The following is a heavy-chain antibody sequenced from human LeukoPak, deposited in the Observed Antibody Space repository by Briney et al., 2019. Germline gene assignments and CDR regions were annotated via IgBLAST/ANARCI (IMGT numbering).Heavy chain of an antibody. D-gene: IGHD1-1*01. CDR3: TTGKDFYNYYFYYYMDV. V-gene: IGHV3-15*01. CDR1: GFTFINAW. CDR2: IKSITDGGTT. J-gene: IGHJ6*03. Sequence: PGGSLRLSCAASGFTFINAWMTWIRQAPGKGLEWVGHIKSITDGGTTDFAAPVKGGFTISRDDLKNTLYLQMNSLKTEDTAVYFCTTGKDFYNYYFYYYMDVWGKGTTVTVSS.